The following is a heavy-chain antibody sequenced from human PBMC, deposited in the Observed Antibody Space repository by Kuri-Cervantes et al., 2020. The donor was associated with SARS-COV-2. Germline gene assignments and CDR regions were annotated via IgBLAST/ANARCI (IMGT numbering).Heavy chain of an antibody. CDR3: ARVDFWSGYDVMDV. Sequence: ASVKVSYKASGYTFTGYYMHWVRQAPGQGLEWMGWINPNSGGTNYAQKFQGRVTMTRDTSISTAYMELSRLRSDDTAVYYCARVDFWSGYDVMDVWGKGTTVTVSS. V-gene: IGHV1-2*02. J-gene: IGHJ6*03. D-gene: IGHD3-3*01. CDR2: INPNSGGT. CDR1: GYTFTGYY.